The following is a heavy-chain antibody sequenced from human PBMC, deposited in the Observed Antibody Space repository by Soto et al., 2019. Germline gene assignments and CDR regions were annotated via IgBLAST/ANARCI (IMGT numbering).Heavy chain of an antibody. CDR1: GFSLSTSEVG. D-gene: IGHD3-9*01. V-gene: IGHV2-5*02. J-gene: IGHJ4*02. CDR3: AHRFDWYYFDY. Sequence: QITLKASGPTVVKPTQTLTLTCTFSGFSLSTSEVGVGWIRQPPGKALEWLALIYWDDDKLYSPSLKSRLTITKDTSIIQGVLTMTNMDPVDKATYYCAHRFDWYYFDYWGQGTLVTVSS. CDR2: IYWDDDK.